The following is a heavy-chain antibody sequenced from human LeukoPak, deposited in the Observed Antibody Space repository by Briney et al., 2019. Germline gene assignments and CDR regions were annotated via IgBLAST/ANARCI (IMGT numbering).Heavy chain of an antibody. D-gene: IGHD3-22*01. V-gene: IGHV3-74*03. Sequence: GGSLRLSCAAPGFTFSSYWMHWVRQAPGKGLVWVSRINTDGSSTKYADSVKGRFTISRDNAKNTLYLQMNSLRAEDTAVYYCARWFYDSSGYARRDAFDIWGQGTMVTVSS. J-gene: IGHJ3*02. CDR1: GFTFSSYW. CDR2: INTDGSST. CDR3: ARWFYDSSGYARRDAFDI.